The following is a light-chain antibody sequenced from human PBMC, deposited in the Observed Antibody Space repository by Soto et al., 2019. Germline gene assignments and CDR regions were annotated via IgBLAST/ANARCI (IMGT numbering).Light chain of an antibody. CDR1: QGLVSSDGNIY. CDR3: MQAKQLRT. Sequence: DIVMTQTPLSSPVTLGQPASISCKSSQGLVSSDGNIYVNWLQQRPGQPPRLLIYKVSNRFSGVPDRFSGSGAGTEFTLRISRVEAEDVGVYYCMQAKQLRTFGQGTRLEIK. CDR2: KVS. J-gene: IGKJ5*01. V-gene: IGKV2-24*01.